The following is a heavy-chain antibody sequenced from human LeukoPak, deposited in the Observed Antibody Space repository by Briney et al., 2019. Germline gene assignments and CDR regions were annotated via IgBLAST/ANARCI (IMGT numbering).Heavy chain of an antibody. V-gene: IGHV1-58*02. CDR2: IVVGSGNT. Sequence: SGKVSCKASGFTFTISAMQWVRQARGQRLGWIGCIVVGSGNTNYAQKFQERVTITRDMSTSTAYMELSSLRSEDTAVYYCAAVSDYDSSGYCYGIDYWGQGTLVTVSS. D-gene: IGHD3-22*01. CDR3: AAVSDYDSSGYCYGIDY. J-gene: IGHJ4*02. CDR1: GFTFTISA.